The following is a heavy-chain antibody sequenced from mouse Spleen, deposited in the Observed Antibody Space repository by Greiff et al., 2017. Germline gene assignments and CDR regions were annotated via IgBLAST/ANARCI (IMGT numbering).Heavy chain of an antibody. Sequence: QVQLQQPGAELVRPGSSVKLSCKASGYTFTSYWMHWVKQRPIQGLEWIGNIDPSDSETHYNQKFKDKATLTVDKSSSTAYMQLSSLTSEDSAVYYCARSYYSYARYWYFDVWGAGTTVTVSS. V-gene: IGHV1-52*01. CDR3: ARSYYSYARYWYFDV. J-gene: IGHJ1*01. CDR2: IDPSDSET. D-gene: IGHD2-12*01. CDR1: GYTFTSYW.